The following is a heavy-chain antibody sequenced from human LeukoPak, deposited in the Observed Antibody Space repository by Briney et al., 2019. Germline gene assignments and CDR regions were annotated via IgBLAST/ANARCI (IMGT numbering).Heavy chain of an antibody. J-gene: IGHJ5*02. CDR3: ARLKGNPGES. V-gene: IGHV4-39*01. CDR1: GDSIRTPAYH. Sequence: RTSETLSLTCTVSGDSIRTPAYHWGWVRQPPGKGLEWIGSIFYTGGTYYNPSLQSRLTMSVDTSKNQFSLKLSSMTAADTAVYYCARLKGNPGESWGQGTLVTVSS. CDR2: IFYTGGT.